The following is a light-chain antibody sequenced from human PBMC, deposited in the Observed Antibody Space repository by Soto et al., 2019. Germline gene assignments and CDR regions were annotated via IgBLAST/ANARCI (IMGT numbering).Light chain of an antibody. Sequence: ETVMTQSPATLPVSPGERATLSCRASQSVGNNVAWFQQKPGQAPTLLIHGASDRATEVPVRFSGSGSGTEFTFTISSLQSEDFAVYYCQQYNNWPYAFGQGTKLEIK. V-gene: IGKV3-15*01. J-gene: IGKJ2*01. CDR3: QQYNNWPYA. CDR2: GAS. CDR1: QSVGNN.